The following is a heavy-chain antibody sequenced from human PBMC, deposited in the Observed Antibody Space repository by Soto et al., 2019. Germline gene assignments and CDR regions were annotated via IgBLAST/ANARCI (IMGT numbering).Heavy chain of an antibody. CDR1: GGSISSYY. D-gene: IGHD5-18*01. CDR2: IYYSGST. J-gene: IGHJ6*03. V-gene: IGHV4-59*08. Sequence: QVQLQESGPGLVKPSETLSLTCTVSGGSISSYYWSWIRQPPGKGLEWIGYIYYSGSTNYNPSLKSRVTISVDTSKNQFSLKLSSVTAADTAVYYCARGGYSYGYNGYYYYYMDVWGKGTTVTVSS. CDR3: ARGGYSYGYNGYYYYYMDV.